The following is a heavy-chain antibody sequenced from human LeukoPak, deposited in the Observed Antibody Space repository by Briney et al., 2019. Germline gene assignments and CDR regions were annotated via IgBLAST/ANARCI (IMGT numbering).Heavy chain of an antibody. CDR2: IYSSGST. CDR3: ARHDSSVDYADY. J-gene: IGHJ4*02. CDR1: GGSISSSSYN. Sequence: SETLSLTCSVSGGSISSSSYNWDWIREPRGQGREWIGGIYSSGSTSYNPSLKSRVTMSVDTSKNQFSLKLSSVTAADTAMYYCARHDSSVDYADYWGQGTLVTVSS. D-gene: IGHD3-22*01. V-gene: IGHV4-39*01.